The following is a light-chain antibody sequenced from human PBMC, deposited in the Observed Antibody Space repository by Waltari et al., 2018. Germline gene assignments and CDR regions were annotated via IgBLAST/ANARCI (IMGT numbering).Light chain of an antibody. J-gene: IGKJ5*01. Sequence: EIVLTQSPGTLSLSPGESATLSCRASQSVSSSYLAWYQQKPGQAPRLLIYGASRRATGIPDRFSGSGSGTDFTLTISRLEPEDFAVYYCQQYCSSPEVTFGQGTRLEIK. CDR3: QQYCSSPEVT. V-gene: IGKV3-20*01. CDR2: GAS. CDR1: QSVSSSY.